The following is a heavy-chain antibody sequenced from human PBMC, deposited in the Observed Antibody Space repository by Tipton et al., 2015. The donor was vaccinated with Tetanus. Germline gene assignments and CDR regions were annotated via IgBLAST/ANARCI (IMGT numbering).Heavy chain of an antibody. CDR1: GASVSGGVEY. D-gene: IGHD2-21*02. CDR3: ARFYCGGACHSPYYNGVDV. CDR2: VYPTGST. V-gene: IGHV4-61*08. J-gene: IGHJ6*02. Sequence: LVQPSETLSLTCAVSGASVSGGVEYWTWLRQSPGNGLEWIGHVYPTGSTYYNPSLESRITLSVDKSRNQFSLKMWSVTTADTAIYYCARFYCGGACHSPYYNGVDVWGQGTAVTVS.